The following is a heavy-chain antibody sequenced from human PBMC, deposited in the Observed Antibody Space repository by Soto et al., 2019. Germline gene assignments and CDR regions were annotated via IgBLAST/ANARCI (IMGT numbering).Heavy chain of an antibody. CDR2: IIPIFGTA. D-gene: IGHD3-10*01. J-gene: IGHJ4*02. V-gene: IGHV1-69*13. CDR1: GGTFSSYA. CDR3: ARGMVRGVIPQNYFDY. Sequence: GASVKVSCKASGGTFSSYAISWVRQAPGQGLEWMGGIIPIFGTANYAQKFQGRVTITVDESTSTAYMELSSLRSEDTAVYYCARGMVRGVIPQNYFDYWGRGTLVTVSS.